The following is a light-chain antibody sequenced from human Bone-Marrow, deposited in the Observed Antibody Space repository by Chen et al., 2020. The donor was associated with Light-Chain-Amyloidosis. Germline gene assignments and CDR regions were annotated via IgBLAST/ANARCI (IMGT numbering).Light chain of an antibody. V-gene: IGLV6-57*01. Sequence: FMLPQPPSVSASPGQPLINSSTRGSGSIATHYVQWYQQRPGSSPTTVIYEDDQRPSGVPDRFSGSSDRSSNSASLTISGLKTEDEADYYCQSYQGSSQVVFGGGTKLTVL. CDR1: SGSIATHY. CDR3: QSYQGSSQVV. J-gene: IGLJ3*02. CDR2: EDD.